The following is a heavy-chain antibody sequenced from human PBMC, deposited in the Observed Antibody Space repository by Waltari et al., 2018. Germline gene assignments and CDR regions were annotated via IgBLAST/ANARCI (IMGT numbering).Heavy chain of an antibody. CDR3: ARESGRDYYLDS. J-gene: IGHJ4*02. CDR1: GGSITSSNYY. D-gene: IGHD3-10*01. Sequence: QLHLQESGPGLVKPSETLSLTCTVSGGSITSSNYYWGWIRQSPGMGLEWIGITHYSGSTHYSPSLKSRVTISVDTSRNQFSLKLSSGTAADTAIYYCARESGRDYYLDSWGQGTLVTVSS. V-gene: IGHV4-39*07. CDR2: THYSGST.